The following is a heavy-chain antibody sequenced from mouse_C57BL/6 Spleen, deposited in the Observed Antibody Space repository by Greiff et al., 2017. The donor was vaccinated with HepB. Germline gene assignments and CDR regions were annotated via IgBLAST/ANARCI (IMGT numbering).Heavy chain of an antibody. J-gene: IGHJ1*03. D-gene: IGHD2-5*01. V-gene: IGHV1-82*01. CDR1: GYAFSSSW. Sequence: VQLQQSGPELVKPGASVKISCKASGYAFSSSWMNWVKQRPGKGLEWIGRIYPGDGDTNYNGKFKGKATLTADKSSSTAYMQLSSLTSEDSAVYFCARFYYSNYGGYFDVWGTGTTVTVSS. CDR2: IYPGDGDT. CDR3: ARFYYSNYGGYFDV.